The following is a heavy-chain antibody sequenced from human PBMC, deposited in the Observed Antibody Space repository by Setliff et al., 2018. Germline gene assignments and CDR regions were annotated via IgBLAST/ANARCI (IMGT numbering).Heavy chain of an antibody. J-gene: IGHJ4*02. CDR3: ATVYCVFTNCHKGRLDY. D-gene: IGHD2-21*01. CDR1: GFTFSSYA. CDR2: ISGSGGNT. Sequence: PGGSLRLSCAASGFTFSSYAITWVRQAPGKGLEWVSGISGSGGNTSYADSVKGRFTISRDNSRNTLYLQMNSLRVEDTAIYYCATVYCVFTNCHKGRLDYWGQGTLVTVSS. V-gene: IGHV3-23*01.